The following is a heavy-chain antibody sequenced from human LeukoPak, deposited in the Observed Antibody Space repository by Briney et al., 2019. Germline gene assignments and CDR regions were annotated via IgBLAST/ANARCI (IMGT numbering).Heavy chain of an antibody. Sequence: SETLSLTCTVSGGSISSSSYYWGWIRQPPGKGLEWIGSIYYSGSTYYNPSLKSRVTISVDTSKNQFSLKLSSVTAADTAVCYCAKGVNERVLEWLLPHWGQGTLVTVSS. CDR1: GGSISSSSYY. CDR3: AKGVNERVLEWLLPH. CDR2: IYYSGST. D-gene: IGHD3-3*01. V-gene: IGHV4-39*01. J-gene: IGHJ4*02.